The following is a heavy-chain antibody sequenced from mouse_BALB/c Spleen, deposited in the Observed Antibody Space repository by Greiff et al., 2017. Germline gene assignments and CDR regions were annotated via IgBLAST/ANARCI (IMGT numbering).Heavy chain of an antibody. D-gene: IGHD2-2*01. Sequence: EVKLEESGGGLVKPGGSLKLSCAASGFTFSDYYMYWVRQTPEKRLEWVATISDGGSYTYYPDSVKGRFTISRDNAKNNLYLQMSSLKSEDTAMYYCAREGGYEGAYWGQGTLVTVSA. V-gene: IGHV5-4*02. CDR3: AREGGYEGAY. J-gene: IGHJ3*01. CDR1: GFTFSDYY. CDR2: ISDGGSYT.